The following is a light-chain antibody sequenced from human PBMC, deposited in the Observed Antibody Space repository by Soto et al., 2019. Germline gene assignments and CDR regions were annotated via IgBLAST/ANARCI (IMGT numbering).Light chain of an antibody. CDR2: AAS. CDR3: QQYNNWPQIN. Sequence: EIVMTQTPATMAMFQGARATLSLRDSQSISSNLPWSQQKPGQAPRLLIYAASTRATGIPARFSGSGSGTEFTLTIRTLQSEDFAVYYCQQYNNWPQINCGQGTRREIK. CDR1: QSISSN. J-gene: IGKJ5*01. V-gene: IGKV3-15*01.